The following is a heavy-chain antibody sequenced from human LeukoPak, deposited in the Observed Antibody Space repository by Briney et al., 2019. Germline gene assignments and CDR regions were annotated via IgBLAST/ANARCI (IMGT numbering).Heavy chain of an antibody. CDR3: AREYRAMVPQMAKRAYFDY. CDR2: INHSGST. D-gene: IGHD5-18*01. V-gene: IGHV4-34*01. Sequence: SETLFLTCAVYGGSFSGYYWSWIRQPPGKGPEWIGEINHSGSTNYNPSLKSRVTILVDTSKNQFSLKPSSVTAADTAVYYCAREYRAMVPQMAKRAYFDYGGQGTLATVSS. CDR1: GGSFSGYY. J-gene: IGHJ4*02.